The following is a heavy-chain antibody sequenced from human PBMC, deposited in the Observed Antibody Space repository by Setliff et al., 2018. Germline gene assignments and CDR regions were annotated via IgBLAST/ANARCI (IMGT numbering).Heavy chain of an antibody. CDR3: AREYSSSSGVSTDY. CDR2: ITSSSTGI. Sequence: PGGSLRLSCAGSGFTLSCSNMAWVRKAPGKGPEWFSYITSSSTGIWYAESVKGRVTISRDNVKNSLSLQMNSLRAEDTAVYYCAREYSSSSGVSTDYWGQGNMVTVSS. D-gene: IGHD6-6*01. J-gene: IGHJ4*02. CDR1: GFTLSCSN. V-gene: IGHV3-48*01.